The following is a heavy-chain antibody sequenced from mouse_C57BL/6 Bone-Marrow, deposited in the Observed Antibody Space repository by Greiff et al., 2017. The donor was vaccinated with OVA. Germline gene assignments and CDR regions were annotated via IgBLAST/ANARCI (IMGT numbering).Heavy chain of an antibody. CDR2: IWRGGST. Sequence: VQLQESGPGLVQPSQSLSITCTVSGFSLTSYGVHWVRQSPGKGLEWLGVIWRGGSTDYNAAFMSRLSTTKDNSKSQFIFKMNSLQADDTAIYACAKNGLTTVREYFDVWGTGTTVTVSS. J-gene: IGHJ1*03. D-gene: IGHD1-1*01. V-gene: IGHV2-5*01. CDR1: GFSLTSYG. CDR3: AKNGLTTVREYFDV.